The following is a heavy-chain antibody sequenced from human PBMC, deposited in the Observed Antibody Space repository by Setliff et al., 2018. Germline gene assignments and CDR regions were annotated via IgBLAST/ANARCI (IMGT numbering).Heavy chain of an antibody. CDR2: INPSGGST. CDR3: ARGDYGDYGEGEAAY. V-gene: IGHV1-46*01. J-gene: IGHJ4*02. Sequence: ASVKVSCKASGYTFTSYYMHWVRQAPGQGLEWMGIINPSGGSTSYAQKFQGRVTMTRDTSTSTVYMELSSLRSEDTAVYYCARGDYGDYGEGEAAYWGQGTLVTVSS. D-gene: IGHD4-17*01. CDR1: GYTFTSYY.